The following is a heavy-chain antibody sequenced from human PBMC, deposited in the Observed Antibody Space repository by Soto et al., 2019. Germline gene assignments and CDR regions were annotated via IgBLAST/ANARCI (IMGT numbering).Heavy chain of an antibody. V-gene: IGHV4-59*08. D-gene: IGHD5-18*01. CDR3: ARREVQLWRGLRYYYMDV. CDR2: IYYSGST. Sequence: SETLSLTCTVSGGSISSYYWSWIRQPPGKGLEWIGYIYYSGSTNYNPSLKSRVTISVDTSKNQFSLKLSSVTAADTAVYFCARREVQLWRGLRYYYMDVWGKGTTVTVSS. CDR1: GGSISSYY. J-gene: IGHJ6*03.